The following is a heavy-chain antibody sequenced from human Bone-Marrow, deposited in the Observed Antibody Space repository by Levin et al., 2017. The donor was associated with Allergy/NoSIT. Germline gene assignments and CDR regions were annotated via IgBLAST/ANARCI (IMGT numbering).Heavy chain of an antibody. Sequence: QAGGSLRLSCAASGFTFSSYAMSWVRQAPGKGPEWVSAISGNSNITYYADSVQGRFSISRDNSKNTLYLQINSLRAEDTAIYYCAKDREADNFYYYGIDVWGQGTTVTVSS. CDR1: GFTFSSYA. J-gene: IGHJ6*02. CDR2: ISGNSNIT. V-gene: IGHV3-23*01. CDR3: AKDREADNFYYYGIDV. D-gene: IGHD1-26*01.